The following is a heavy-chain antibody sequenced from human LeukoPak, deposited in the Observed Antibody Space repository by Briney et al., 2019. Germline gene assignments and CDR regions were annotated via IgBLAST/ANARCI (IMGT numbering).Heavy chain of an antibody. D-gene: IGHD4-17*01. Sequence: GGSLRLSCAASGFTFNRYWMSWVRQAPGKGLECVANIKQDGSEKYSVDSVKGRFIISRDNAKNSLYLQMNSLRAEDTAVYYCVRDETNDDYGDYGRYWGQGTLVTVSS. CDR2: IKQDGSEK. V-gene: IGHV3-7*01. CDR3: VRDETNDDYGDYGRY. J-gene: IGHJ4*02. CDR1: GFTFNRYW.